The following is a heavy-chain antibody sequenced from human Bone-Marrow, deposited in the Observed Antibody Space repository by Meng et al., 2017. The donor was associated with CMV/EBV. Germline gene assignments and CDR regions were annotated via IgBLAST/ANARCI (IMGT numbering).Heavy chain of an antibody. Sequence: GGSLRLSCAASGFTFSSYWMHWVRQAPGKGLVWVSRINSDGSSTSYADSVKGRFTISRDNAKNTLYLQMNSLRGEDTAVYYCAREAGFRFLEGWFDSWGQGTRVTVSS. J-gene: IGHJ5*01. CDR3: AREAGFRFLEGWFDS. CDR2: INSDGSST. V-gene: IGHV3-74*01. D-gene: IGHD3-3*01. CDR1: GFTFSSYW.